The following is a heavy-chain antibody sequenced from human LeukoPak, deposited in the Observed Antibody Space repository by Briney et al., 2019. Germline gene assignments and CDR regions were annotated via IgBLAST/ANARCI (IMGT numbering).Heavy chain of an antibody. D-gene: IGHD1-26*01. Sequence: GGSLRLSCTASGFTFSNYWMHWVRQAPGKGLEWVANIKQDGSEIYYVGSVKGRFTISRDNAKNSLYLQMNSLRAEDTAVYYCARGGGSYYRHFDYWGQGTLVTVSS. V-gene: IGHV3-7*01. CDR3: ARGGGSYYRHFDY. J-gene: IGHJ4*02. CDR2: IKQDGSEI. CDR1: GFTFSNYW.